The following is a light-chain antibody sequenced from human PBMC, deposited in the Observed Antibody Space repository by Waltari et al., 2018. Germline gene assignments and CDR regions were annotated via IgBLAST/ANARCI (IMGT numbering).Light chain of an antibody. CDR3: MQALQTPLT. Sequence: IVMTQSPLSLPVTPGEPASISCKSGQSLLHSNGNTYLDWYLQKPGQSPQLLISLAFNRASGVPDRFSGSGSGTDFTLKISRVEAEDVGVYYCMQALQTPLTFGGGTKVEIK. CDR1: QSLLHSNGNTY. V-gene: IGKV2-28*01. J-gene: IGKJ4*01. CDR2: LAF.